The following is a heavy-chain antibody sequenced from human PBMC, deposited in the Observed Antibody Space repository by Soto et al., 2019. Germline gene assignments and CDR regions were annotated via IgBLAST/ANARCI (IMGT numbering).Heavy chain of an antibody. CDR2: TQYSGST. J-gene: IGHJ6*02. Sequence: KLSLTCTVSGASISSDDYYWTWIRQPPGKGLEWIGNTQYSGSTYYNPSLKSRVTISVDTSKNQISLKLSSLTAADTAMYYCVRGVAARPARVGMDLLGPGPTVT. CDR1: GASISSDDYY. V-gene: IGHV4-30-4*01. D-gene: IGHD6-6*01. CDR3: VRGVAARPARVGMDL.